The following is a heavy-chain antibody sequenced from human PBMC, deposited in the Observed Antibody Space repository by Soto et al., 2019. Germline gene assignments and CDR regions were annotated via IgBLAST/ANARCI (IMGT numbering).Heavy chain of an antibody. CDR1: GFTFSSYG. D-gene: IGHD6-13*01. V-gene: IGHV3-30*18. CDR3: AKAVTYSRKYDAFDI. J-gene: IGHJ3*02. Sequence: QVQLVESGGGVVQPGRSLRLSCAASGFTFSSYGMHWVRQAPGKGLEWVAVISYDGSNKYYADSVKGRFTISRDNSKNPLYLQMNSLRAEDTAVYYCAKAVTYSRKYDAFDIWGQGTMVTVSS. CDR2: ISYDGSNK.